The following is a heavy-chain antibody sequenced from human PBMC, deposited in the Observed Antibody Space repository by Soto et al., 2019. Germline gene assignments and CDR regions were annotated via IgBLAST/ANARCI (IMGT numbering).Heavy chain of an antibody. Sequence: RASVKVSCKASGDTCTTWPMHWVRQAPGQRLQWMGWINTGNGATKYSQDFQGRVTILRDTSANTAYMELISLTSEDTAVYYCARDASVSLGRWFDPWGQGTLVTVSS. CDR1: GDTCTTWP. CDR3: ARDASVSLGRWFDP. J-gene: IGHJ5*02. V-gene: IGHV1-3*04. CDR2: INTGNGAT. D-gene: IGHD3-3*01.